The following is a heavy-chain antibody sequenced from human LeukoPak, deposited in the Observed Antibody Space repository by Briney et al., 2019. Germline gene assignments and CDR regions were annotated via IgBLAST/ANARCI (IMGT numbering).Heavy chain of an antibody. D-gene: IGHD3-10*01. CDR1: GFTFSSYG. V-gene: IGHV3-23*01. Sequence: GGSLRLSCAASGFTFSSYGMSWVRQAPGKGLEWVSVISGSGGRTYHADSVKGRFTISRDNSKNTLYLQMNSLRAEDTAVYYCAKDKGVRGADDAFDIWGQGTMVTVSS. CDR2: ISGSGGRT. CDR3: AKDKGVRGADDAFDI. J-gene: IGHJ3*02.